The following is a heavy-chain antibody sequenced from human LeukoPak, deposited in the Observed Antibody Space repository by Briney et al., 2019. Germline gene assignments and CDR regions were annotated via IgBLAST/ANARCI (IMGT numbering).Heavy chain of an antibody. Sequence: GASVKVSFKASGYTFTSYHMHWVRQAPGQRLAWMGIINPSGGSTSYAQKFQGRVTMTRDTSTSTVYMELSSLRSEDTAVYYCARGVVGYDWFDPWGQGTLVTVSS. CDR2: INPSGGST. J-gene: IGHJ5*02. D-gene: IGHD3-3*01. CDR1: GYTFTSYH. CDR3: ARGVVGYDWFDP. V-gene: IGHV1-46*03.